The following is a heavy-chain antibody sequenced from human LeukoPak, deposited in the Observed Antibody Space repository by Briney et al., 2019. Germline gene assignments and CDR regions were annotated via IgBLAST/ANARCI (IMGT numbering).Heavy chain of an antibody. Sequence: ASVKVSCKVSGYTLTELSMHWVRQAPGKGLEWMGGFDPEDGETIYAQKFQGRVTMTTDTSTSTAYMELRSLRSDDTAVYYCARDQSSITIFGVVISRYFDYWGQGTLVTVSS. J-gene: IGHJ4*02. CDR2: FDPEDGET. CDR3: ARDQSSITIFGVVISRYFDY. D-gene: IGHD3-3*01. CDR1: GYTLTELS. V-gene: IGHV1-24*01.